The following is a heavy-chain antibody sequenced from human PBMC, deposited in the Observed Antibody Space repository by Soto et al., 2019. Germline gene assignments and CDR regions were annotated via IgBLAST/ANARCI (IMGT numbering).Heavy chain of an antibody. CDR2: IYYSGST. Sequence: PSETLSLTCTVSGGSISSYYWSWIRQPPGKGLEWIGYIYYSGSTNYNPSLKSRVTISVDTSKNQFSLKLSSVTAADTAVYYCAGGKLGRPDDPWGQGTLVTVSS. J-gene: IGHJ5*02. D-gene: IGHD1-7*01. CDR1: GGSISSYY. CDR3: AGGKLGRPDDP. V-gene: IGHV4-59*01.